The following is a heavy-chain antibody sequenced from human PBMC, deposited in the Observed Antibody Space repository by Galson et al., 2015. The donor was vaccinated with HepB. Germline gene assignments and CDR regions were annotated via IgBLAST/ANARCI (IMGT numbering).Heavy chain of an antibody. CDR2: ISYDGSNK. CDR1: FSSYG. J-gene: IGHJ6*02. Sequence: FSSYGMHWVRQAPGKGLEWVAVISYDGSNKYYADSVKGRFTISRDNSKNTLYLQMNSLRAEDTAVYYCAKNLPNDSGWYYYYGMDVWGQGTTVTVSS. D-gene: IGHD3-3*01. V-gene: IGHV3-30*18. CDR3: AKNLPNDSGWYYYYGMDV.